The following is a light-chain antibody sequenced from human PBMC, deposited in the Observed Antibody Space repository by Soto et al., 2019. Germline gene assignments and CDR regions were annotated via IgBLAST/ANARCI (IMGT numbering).Light chain of an antibody. CDR2: GAS. CDR1: QTVRDN. J-gene: IGKJ2*01. V-gene: IGKV3-15*01. Sequence: EIVMTHSPATLSVSPGDRATLSCRASQTVRDNLAWYQQKPGQAPRLLIYGASTRATGIPARFSGSGSGTEFTLTIDNLQSEDFGLYFCHQSNNWPYTFGQGTKLEIK. CDR3: HQSNNWPYT.